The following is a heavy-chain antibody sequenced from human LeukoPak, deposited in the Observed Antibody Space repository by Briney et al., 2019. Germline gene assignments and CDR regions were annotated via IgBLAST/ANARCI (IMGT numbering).Heavy chain of an antibody. D-gene: IGHD3-10*01. CDR2: MSYDGSNK. J-gene: IGHJ4*02. CDR1: GFTFSSYR. V-gene: IGHV3-30*18. CDR3: AKAVYGSGSYGDY. Sequence: GRSLRLSCAASGFTFSSYRMHWVRQAPRKGLEWVAIMSYDGSNKYYGDSVKGRFTISRDNSKNTLYLQMNSLRAEDTAVYYCAKAVYGSGSYGDYWGQGTLVTVSS.